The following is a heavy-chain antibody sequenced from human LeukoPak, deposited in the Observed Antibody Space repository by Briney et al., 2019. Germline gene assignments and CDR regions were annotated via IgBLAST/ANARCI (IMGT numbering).Heavy chain of an antibody. V-gene: IGHV3-23*01. J-gene: IGHJ4*02. Sequence: PGGSLRLSYAASGFTFSNFIISWVRQAPGKGLEWVSGITAGGSAFYADSVKGRFTVSRDNSKNTQYLQMSSLRAEDTAVFYCAKGGISTSGLGDWGQGTLVTVSS. CDR1: GFTFSNFI. CDR2: ITAGGSA. CDR3: AKGGISTSGLGD. D-gene: IGHD5-12*01.